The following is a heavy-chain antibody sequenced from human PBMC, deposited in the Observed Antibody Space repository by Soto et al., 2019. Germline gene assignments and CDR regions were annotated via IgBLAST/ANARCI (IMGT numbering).Heavy chain of an antibody. CDR1: GFTFSSYC. D-gene: IGHD3-22*01. CDR2: IWYDGRNT. Sequence: PGGSLRLSCAASGFTFSSYCMHWVRQAPGKGLEWVAVIWYDGRNTNYADSVEGRFTISRDNSKNTLYLQMNSLRAEDTAVYFCAKDTYYHDSSGYYTFDYWGQGTLVTVSS. V-gene: IGHV3-30*02. CDR3: AKDTYYHDSSGYYTFDY. J-gene: IGHJ4*02.